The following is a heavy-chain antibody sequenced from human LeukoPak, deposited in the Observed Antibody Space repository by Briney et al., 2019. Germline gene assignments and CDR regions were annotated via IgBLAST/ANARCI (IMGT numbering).Heavy chain of an antibody. CDR2: IYTGGST. Sequence: SETLSLTCAVYGGSFSGYYWSWIRQPPGKGLEWIGRIYTGGSTNYNPSLKSRVTMSVDTSKNQFSLKLSSVTAADTAVYYCASTKGYSSGWPIDYWGQGTLVTVSS. CDR3: ASTKGYSSGWPIDY. D-gene: IGHD6-19*01. J-gene: IGHJ4*02. CDR1: GGSFSGYY. V-gene: IGHV4-59*10.